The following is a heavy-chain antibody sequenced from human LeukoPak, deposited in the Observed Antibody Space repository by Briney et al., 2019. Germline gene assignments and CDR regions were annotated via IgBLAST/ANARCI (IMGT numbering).Heavy chain of an antibody. CDR3: TTVTMVRGVIRVDP. D-gene: IGHD3-10*01. J-gene: IGHJ5*02. CDR2: IKSKTDGGTT. Sequence: GGSLRLSCAASGFTFSNAWMSWVRQAPGKGLEWVGRIKSKTDGGTTDYAAPVKGRFTISRDDSKNTLYLQMNSRKTEDTAVYYCTTVTMVRGVIRVDPWGQGTLVTVSS. CDR1: GFTFSNAW. V-gene: IGHV3-15*01.